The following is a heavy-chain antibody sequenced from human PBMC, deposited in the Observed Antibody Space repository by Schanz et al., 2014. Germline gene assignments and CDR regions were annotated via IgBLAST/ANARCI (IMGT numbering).Heavy chain of an antibody. Sequence: QVQVVPSGAEVNKPGASVKVSCKASGYTFTDYGVIWVRQAPGQGLEWMGRIIPSLGLAKYEQKFQDKVTITADTSTTTAYMELSSLTSEDTAVHYCARGRGFYDYWGQGTLVTVSS. D-gene: IGHD3-10*01. V-gene: IGHV1-69*04. J-gene: IGHJ4*02. CDR2: IIPSLGLA. CDR3: ARGRGFYDY. CDR1: GYTFTDYG.